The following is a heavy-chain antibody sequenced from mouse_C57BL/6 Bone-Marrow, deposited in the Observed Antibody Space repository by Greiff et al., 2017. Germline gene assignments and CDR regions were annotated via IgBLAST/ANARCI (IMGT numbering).Heavy chain of an antibody. J-gene: IGHJ2*01. Sequence: QVQLQQPGAELVRPGTSVKLSCKASGYTFTSYWMHWVKQRPGQGLEWIGVIDPSDSYTNYNQKFKGKATLTVDTSSSTAYMQLSSLTSEGSAVYYCARGGYGSSYPYYFDYWGQGTTLTVSS. CDR3: ARGGYGSSYPYYFDY. V-gene: IGHV1-59*01. CDR2: IDPSDSYT. D-gene: IGHD1-1*01. CDR1: GYTFTSYW.